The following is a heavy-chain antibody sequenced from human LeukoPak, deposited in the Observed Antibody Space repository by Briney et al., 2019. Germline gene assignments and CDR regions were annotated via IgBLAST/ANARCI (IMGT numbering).Heavy chain of an antibody. CDR2: IIPVLGLV. D-gene: IGHD5-12*01. CDR3: ARHSGGSGYDLEY. J-gene: IGHJ4*02. CDR1: GDTFSSYA. Sequence: ASVKVSCKASGDTFSSYAISWVRRAPGQGLEWTGRIIPVLGLVNYSQKFQGRVTITADKSTKTAYMELSSLRSEDTAVYYCARHSGGSGYDLEYWGQGTLVTVSS. V-gene: IGHV1-69*04.